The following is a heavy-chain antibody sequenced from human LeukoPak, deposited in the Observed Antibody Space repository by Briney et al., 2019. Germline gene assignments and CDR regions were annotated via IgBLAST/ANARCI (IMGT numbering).Heavy chain of an antibody. Sequence: SVKVSCKASGGTFSSYAISWVRQAPGQGLEWMGRIIPIFGITNYAQKFQGTVTITADKSTSTAYMELSSLRSEDTAVYYCASDIVVVPAATGAFDIWGQGTMVTVSS. CDR2: IIPIFGIT. CDR3: ASDIVVVPAATGAFDI. J-gene: IGHJ3*02. CDR1: GGTFSSYA. V-gene: IGHV1-69*04. D-gene: IGHD2-2*01.